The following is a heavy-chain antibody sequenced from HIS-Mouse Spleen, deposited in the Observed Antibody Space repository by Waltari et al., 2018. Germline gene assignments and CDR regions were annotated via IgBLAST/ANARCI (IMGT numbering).Heavy chain of an antibody. V-gene: IGHV3-30-3*01. CDR1: SSYA. D-gene: IGHD2-15*01. Sequence: SSYAMHWVRQAPGKGLEWVAVISYDGSNKYYADSVKGRFTISRDNSKNTLYLQMNSLRAEDTAVYYCARSEAYCSGGSCYSIRFSFDYWGQGTLVTVSS. J-gene: IGHJ4*02. CDR2: ISYDGSNK. CDR3: ARSEAYCSGGSCYSIRFSFDY.